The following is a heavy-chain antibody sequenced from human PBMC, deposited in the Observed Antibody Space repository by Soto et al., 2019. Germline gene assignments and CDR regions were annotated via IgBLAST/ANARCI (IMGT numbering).Heavy chain of an antibody. J-gene: IGHJ5*02. V-gene: IGHV3-23*01. D-gene: IGHD5-12*01. CDR3: AKMYRGYSGYIRS. CDR1: GLTFTNYA. Sequence: GGSLRLSCATSGLTFTNYAMTWVRQGPGKGLEWVSSISAGGVSTYFADSVKGRFTISRDNSKNTLFLHMNSLRAEDTAVYYCAKMYRGYSGYIRSWGQGTLVTVSS. CDR2: ISAGGVST.